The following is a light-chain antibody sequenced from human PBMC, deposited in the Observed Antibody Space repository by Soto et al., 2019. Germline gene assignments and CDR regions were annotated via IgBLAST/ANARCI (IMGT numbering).Light chain of an antibody. Sequence: DIQLTQSPSFLSASEGDRVTITCRASQGISSYLAWYQQKPGKAPKLLISAASTLQSGVPSRFSGSGSGTEFTLTITSLQPEDFATYFCQQYVSYPITFGQGTRLEIK. J-gene: IGKJ5*01. CDR2: AAS. CDR3: QQYVSYPIT. CDR1: QGISSY. V-gene: IGKV1-9*01.